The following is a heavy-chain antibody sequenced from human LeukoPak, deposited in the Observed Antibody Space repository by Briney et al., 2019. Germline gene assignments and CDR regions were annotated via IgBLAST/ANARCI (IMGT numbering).Heavy chain of an antibody. CDR1: GFTFDDYA. J-gene: IGHJ6*02. Sequence: PGGSLRLSCAASGFTFDDYAMHWVRQAPGKGLEWVSGISWNSGSMGHADSVKGRFTISRDNAKNSLYLQMNSLRAEDTALYYCAKSGDSSGYYSYYGMDVWGQGTTVIVSS. CDR2: ISWNSGSM. CDR3: AKSGDSSGYYSYYGMDV. V-gene: IGHV3-9*01. D-gene: IGHD3-22*01.